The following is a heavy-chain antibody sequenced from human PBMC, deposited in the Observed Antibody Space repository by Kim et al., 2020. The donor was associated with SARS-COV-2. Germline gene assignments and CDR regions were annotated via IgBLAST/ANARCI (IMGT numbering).Heavy chain of an antibody. Sequence: SVKVSCKASGGTFSSYAISWVRQAPGQGLEWMGGIIPIFGTANYAQKFQGRVTITADESTSTAYMELSSLRSEDTAVYYCARVGITIFGAGKNWFDPWGQGTLVTVSS. J-gene: IGHJ5*02. CDR1: GGTFSSYA. V-gene: IGHV1-69*13. D-gene: IGHD3-3*01. CDR3: ARVGITIFGAGKNWFDP. CDR2: IIPIFGTA.